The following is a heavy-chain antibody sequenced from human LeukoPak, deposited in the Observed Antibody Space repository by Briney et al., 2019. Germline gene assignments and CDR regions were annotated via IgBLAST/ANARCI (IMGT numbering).Heavy chain of an antibody. CDR3: AKADITMIVVVTQYAFDI. J-gene: IGHJ3*02. V-gene: IGHV3-23*01. Sequence: PGGSLRLSCAASGFTFSSYAMSWVRQAPGKGLEWVSAIGGSGGSTYYADSVEGRFTISRDNSKNTLYLQMNSLRAEDTAVYYCAKADITMIVVVTQYAFDIWGQGTMVTVSS. CDR2: IGGSGGST. CDR1: GFTFSSYA. D-gene: IGHD3-22*01.